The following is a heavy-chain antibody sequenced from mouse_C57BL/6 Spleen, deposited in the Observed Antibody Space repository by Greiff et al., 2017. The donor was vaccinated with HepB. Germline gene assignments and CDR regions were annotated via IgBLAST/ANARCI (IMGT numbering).Heavy chain of an antibody. CDR1: GYSITSGYY. CDR2: ISYDGSN. Sequence: EVKLVESGPGLVKPSQSLSLTCSVTGYSITSGYYWNWIRQFPGNKLEWMGYISYDGSNNYNPSLKNRISITRDTSKNQFFLKLNSVTTEDTATYYCARDHAYWGQGTLVTVSA. CDR3: ARDHAY. J-gene: IGHJ3*01. V-gene: IGHV3-6*01.